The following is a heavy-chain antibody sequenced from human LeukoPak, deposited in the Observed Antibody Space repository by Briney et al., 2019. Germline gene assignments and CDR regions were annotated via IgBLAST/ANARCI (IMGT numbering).Heavy chain of an antibody. Sequence: SETLSLTCTVSGGSISSYYWSWIRQPPGKGLEWIGYIYYSGSTNYNPSLKSRVTISVDTSKNQFSLKLSSVTAADAAVYYCARTVRDILTGYYFDYWGQGTLVTVSS. CDR1: GGSISSYY. D-gene: IGHD3-9*01. CDR2: IYYSGST. V-gene: IGHV4-59*01. J-gene: IGHJ4*02. CDR3: ARTVRDILTGYYFDY.